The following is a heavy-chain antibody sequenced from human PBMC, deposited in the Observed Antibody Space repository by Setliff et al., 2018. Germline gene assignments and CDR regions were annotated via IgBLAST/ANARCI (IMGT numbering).Heavy chain of an antibody. CDR1: GFSISDYW. CDR2: TKRDGSET. Sequence: PGESLKISCGASGFSISDYWMNWVRQAPGKGLEWVANTKRDGSETYYMDSVRGRFVISRDNAKNSLYLQMRSLRVEDTALYYCASATLQRKFQSPRGLDVWGQGTTVTVSS. V-gene: IGHV3-7*01. D-gene: IGHD2-15*01. CDR3: ASATLQRKFQSPRGLDV. J-gene: IGHJ6*02.